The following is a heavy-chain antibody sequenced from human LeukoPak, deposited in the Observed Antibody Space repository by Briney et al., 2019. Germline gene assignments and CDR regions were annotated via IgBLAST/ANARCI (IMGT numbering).Heavy chain of an antibody. CDR3: ARVGPARSIASDY. CDR2: IYYSGST. D-gene: IGHD3-22*01. J-gene: IGHJ4*02. Sequence: SQTLSLTCTVSGGSISSGGYYWSWIRQHPGKDLEWIGYIYYSGSTYYNPSLKSRVTISVDTSKNQFSLKLSSVTAADTAVYYCARVGPARSIASDYWGQGTLVTVSS. CDR1: GGSISSGGYY. V-gene: IGHV4-31*03.